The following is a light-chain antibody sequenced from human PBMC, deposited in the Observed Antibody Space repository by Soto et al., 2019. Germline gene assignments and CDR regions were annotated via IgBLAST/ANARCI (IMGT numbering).Light chain of an antibody. CDR1: QTVSRMY. CDR2: DAY. CDR3: QQRGKWPST. Sequence: EIVLTQSPVTLSLSPGERATLSCRASQTVSRMYLSWFQQKLCQAPRLLIYDAYTRATGVGARFTGSGSATDFSLTITSLEPEDFAVYYCQQRGKWPSTFGPGTKVDIK. J-gene: IGKJ2*02. V-gene: IGKV3-11*01.